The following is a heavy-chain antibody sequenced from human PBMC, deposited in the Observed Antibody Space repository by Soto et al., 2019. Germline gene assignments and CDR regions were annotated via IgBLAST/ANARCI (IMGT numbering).Heavy chain of an antibody. CDR2: IYYSGST. J-gene: IGHJ5*02. CDR3: ARRSMIVQTNWFDP. D-gene: IGHD3-22*01. V-gene: IGHV4-59*08. Sequence: SETLSLTCTVSGGSISSYYWSWIRQPPGKGLEWIGYIYYSGSTNYNPSLKSRVTISVDTSKNQFSLKLSSVTAADTAVYYCARRSMIVQTNWFDPWGQGTLVTVSS. CDR1: GGSISSYY.